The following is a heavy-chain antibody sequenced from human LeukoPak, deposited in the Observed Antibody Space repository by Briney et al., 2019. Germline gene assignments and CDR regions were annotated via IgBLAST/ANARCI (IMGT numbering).Heavy chain of an antibody. V-gene: IGHV3-66*02. CDR3: ARDTLLSDSSGYYCDY. CDR2: IYSGGST. D-gene: IGHD3-22*01. Sequence: GGSLRLSCAASGFTVSSNYMSWVRQAPGKGLEWVSVIYSGGSTYYADSVKGRFTISRDNSKNTLYLQMNSLRAEDTAVYYCARDTLLSDSSGYYCDYWGQGTLVSVSS. J-gene: IGHJ4*02. CDR1: GFTVSSNY.